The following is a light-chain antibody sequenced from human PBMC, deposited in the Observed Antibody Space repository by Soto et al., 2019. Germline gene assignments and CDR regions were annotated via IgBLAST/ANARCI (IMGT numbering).Light chain of an antibody. V-gene: IGKV1-5*01. CDR2: DAS. CDR1: QSVNIW. Sequence: DIQMTQSPSILSASVGDRVTITCRASQSVNIWLAWYRQKPGKAPNLLIYDASTLQSGVPSRVSGSGAGTDFTRTISSPQPHDFATYYCQQYDSFPRTFGQGTRV. CDR3: QQYDSFPRT. J-gene: IGKJ1*01.